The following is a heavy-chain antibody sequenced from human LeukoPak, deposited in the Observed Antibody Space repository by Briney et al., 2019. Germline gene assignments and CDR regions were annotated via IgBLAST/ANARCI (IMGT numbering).Heavy chain of an antibody. Sequence: SVKVSCKASGGTFSSYAISWVRQAPGQGLEWMGGIIPIFGTANYAQKFQGRVTITADESTSTAYMELSSLRSEDTAVYYCASVGRVWNDGTLYYWGQGTLITVSS. D-gene: IGHD1-1*01. V-gene: IGHV1-69*01. J-gene: IGHJ4*02. CDR2: IIPIFGTA. CDR3: ASVGRVWNDGTLYY. CDR1: GGTFSSYA.